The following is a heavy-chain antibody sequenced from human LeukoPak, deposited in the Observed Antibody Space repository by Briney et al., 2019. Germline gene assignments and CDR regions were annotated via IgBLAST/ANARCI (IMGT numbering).Heavy chain of an antibody. V-gene: IGHV4-59*01. CDR2: IYYSGST. Sequence: SETLSLTCTVSGGSISSYYWSWIRQPPGKGLEWIGYIYYSGSTNYNPSLKSRVTISVDTSKNQFSLKLSSVTAADAAVYYCARDRGGGGFTDYWGQGTLVTVSS. D-gene: IGHD2-15*01. J-gene: IGHJ4*02. CDR1: GGSISSYY. CDR3: ARDRGGGGFTDY.